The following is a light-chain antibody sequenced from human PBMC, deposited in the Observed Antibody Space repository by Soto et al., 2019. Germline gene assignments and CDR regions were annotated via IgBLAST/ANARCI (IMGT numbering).Light chain of an antibody. V-gene: IGLV1-40*01. CDR3: SSYTTRPSLV. Sequence: QSVLTQPPSVSGAPGQRVTISCTGSSSNIGAGYDVHWYQQLPGTAPKLLIYGNSNRPSGVPDRFSGSKSGTSASLAITGLQAEDEADYYCSSYTTRPSLVFGTGTKLTVL. CDR1: SSNIGAGYD. J-gene: IGLJ1*01. CDR2: GNS.